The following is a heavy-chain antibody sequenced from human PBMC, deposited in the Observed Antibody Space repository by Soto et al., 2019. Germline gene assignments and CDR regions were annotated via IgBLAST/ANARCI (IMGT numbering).Heavy chain of an antibody. CDR1: GFTFSSYG. CDR3: AKDSGDSYDYYYMDV. D-gene: IGHD6-25*01. Sequence: QVQLVESGGGVVQPGRSLRLSCAASGFTFSSYGMHWVRQAPGKGLEWVAVISYDGSNKYYADSVKGRFTISRDNSKNTMYLQMNSLRAADKAVYYCAKDSGDSYDYYYMDVWGKGTTVTVSS. V-gene: IGHV3-30*18. CDR2: ISYDGSNK. J-gene: IGHJ6*03.